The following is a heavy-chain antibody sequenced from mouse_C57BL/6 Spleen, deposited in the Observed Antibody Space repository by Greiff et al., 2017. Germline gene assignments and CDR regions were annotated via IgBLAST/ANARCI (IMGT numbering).Heavy chain of an antibody. D-gene: IGHD4-1*01. J-gene: IGHJ3*01. Sequence: QVQLQQSGAELVKPGASVKISCKASGYAFSSYWMNWVKQRPGKGLEWIGHIYPGDGDTNYNGKFKGKATLTAAKSSSTAYMQLSSLTSADSSVYICAKPSAGSSWFAYWGQGTLVTVSA. V-gene: IGHV1-80*01. CDR3: AKPSAGSSWFAY. CDR2: IYPGDGDT. CDR1: GYAFSSYW.